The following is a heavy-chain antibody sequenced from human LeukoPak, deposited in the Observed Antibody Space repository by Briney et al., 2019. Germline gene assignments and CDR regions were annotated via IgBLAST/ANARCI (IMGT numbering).Heavy chain of an antibody. Sequence: GGSLRLSCAASGVNVSINYMSWVRQAPGKGLEWVAVISYDGSNKYYADSVKGRFTISRDNSKNTLYLQMNSLRAEDTAVYYCAKDGYSYGYPQRGYFDYWGQGTLVTVSS. V-gene: IGHV3-30*18. CDR1: GVNVSINY. J-gene: IGHJ4*02. CDR2: ISYDGSNK. CDR3: AKDGYSYGYPQRGYFDY. D-gene: IGHD5-18*01.